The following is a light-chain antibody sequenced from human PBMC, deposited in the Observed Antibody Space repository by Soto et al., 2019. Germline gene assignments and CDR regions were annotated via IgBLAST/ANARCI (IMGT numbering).Light chain of an antibody. CDR1: SSNIGANYD. Sequence: QSVLSQPPPVSGAPGQRITISCTGSSSNIGANYDVHWYRQVPGTAPKLLMSGDNNRPSGVADRFSGSKSGTSASLAITRLQAEDEADYYCQSYDSSLNRVFGTGTKLTVL. CDR2: GDN. J-gene: IGLJ1*01. V-gene: IGLV1-40*01. CDR3: QSYDSSLNRV.